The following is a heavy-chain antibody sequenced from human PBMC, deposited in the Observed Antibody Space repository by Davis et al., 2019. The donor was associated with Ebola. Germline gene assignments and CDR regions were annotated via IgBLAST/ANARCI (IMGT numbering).Heavy chain of an antibody. V-gene: IGHV3-23*01. D-gene: IGHD1-26*01. CDR3: AKFSIVGATHFDY. Sequence: PGGSLRLSCAVSGFTLHNYAMTWVRQAPGTALELVSYISDTSRTIYYADSVKGRFTVSRDNSKNTLYLQMNSLRAEDTAVYYCAKFSIVGATHFDYWGQGTLVTVSS. CDR2: ISDTSRTI. CDR1: GFTLHNYA. J-gene: IGHJ4*02.